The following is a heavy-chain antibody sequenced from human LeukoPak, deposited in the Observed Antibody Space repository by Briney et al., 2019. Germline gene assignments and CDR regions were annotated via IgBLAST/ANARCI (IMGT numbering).Heavy chain of an antibody. CDR2: ISTNSVAT. V-gene: IGHV3-23*01. J-gene: IGHJ4*02. Sequence: PGGSLRLSCAASGFTFSTYGMNWVRQAPGKGLEWVSTISTNSVATYYSDSVKGRFTISRDNSKNTLFLQMNSLRAEDTAIYYCAKGQSTIATRSFDSWGQGTLATVSS. CDR3: AKGQSTIATRSFDS. CDR1: GFTFSTYG. D-gene: IGHD6-6*01.